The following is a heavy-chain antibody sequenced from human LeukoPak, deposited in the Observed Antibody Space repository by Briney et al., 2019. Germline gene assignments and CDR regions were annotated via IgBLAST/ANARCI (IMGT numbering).Heavy chain of an antibody. Sequence: SETLSLTCAVYGGSFSGYYWSWIRQPPGKGLEWIGEINHSGSTNYNPSLKSRVTISVDTSKNQFSLKLSYVTAADTAVYYCFSSYYGMDVWGQGTTVTVSS. V-gene: IGHV4-34*01. J-gene: IGHJ6*02. CDR2: INHSGST. CDR3: FSSYYGMDV. CDR1: GGSFSGYY. D-gene: IGHD2-2*01.